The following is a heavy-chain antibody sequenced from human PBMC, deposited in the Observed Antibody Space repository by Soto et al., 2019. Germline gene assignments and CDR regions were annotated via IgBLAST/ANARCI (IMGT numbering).Heavy chain of an antibody. V-gene: IGHV3-72*01. J-gene: IGHJ4*02. CDR3: SRMEGG. D-gene: IGHD1-26*01. CDR1: GFTFSDHY. Sequence: EEQLVESGGGLVQLGGSLTLSCAVSGFTFSDHYMEWVRQAPGKGLEWVARSRNKAKSYTTDYAASVKGRFTVSRDLSMNSLYLQMNNLKTEDTAVYYCSRMEGGWGQGTLVTVSS. CDR2: SRNKAKSYTT.